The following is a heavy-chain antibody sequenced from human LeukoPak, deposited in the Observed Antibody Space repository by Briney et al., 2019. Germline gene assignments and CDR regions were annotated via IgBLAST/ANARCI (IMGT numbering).Heavy chain of an antibody. V-gene: IGHV3-33*01. D-gene: IGHD3-22*01. CDR3: ARDGDYYDSSGYYYYFDY. J-gene: IGHJ4*02. Sequence: PGGSLRLSCAASGFTFSSYGMHWVRQAPGKGPEWVAVIWYDGSNKYYADSVKGRFTISRDNSKNTLYLQMNSLRAEDTAVYYCARDGDYYDSSGYYYYFDYWGQGTLVTVSS. CDR2: IWYDGSNK. CDR1: GFTFSSYG.